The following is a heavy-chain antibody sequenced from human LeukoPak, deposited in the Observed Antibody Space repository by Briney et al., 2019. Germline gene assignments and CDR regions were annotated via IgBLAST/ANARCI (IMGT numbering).Heavy chain of an antibody. CDR2: INHSGST. V-gene: IGHV4-34*01. Sequence: SETLSLTCAVYGGSFSGYYWSGIRQPPGKGLEWIGEINHSGSTNYNPSLKSRVPISVDTSKNQFSLKLSSVTAADTAVYYCARGPDIVVVPAAIIFDYWGQGTLVTVSS. D-gene: IGHD2-2*01. CDR3: ARGPDIVVVPAAIIFDY. J-gene: IGHJ4*02. CDR1: GGSFSGYY.